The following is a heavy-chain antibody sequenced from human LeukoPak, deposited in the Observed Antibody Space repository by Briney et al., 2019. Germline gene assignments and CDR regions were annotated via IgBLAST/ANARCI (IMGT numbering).Heavy chain of an antibody. V-gene: IGHV4-39*02. D-gene: IGHD5-18*01. Sequence: SETLSLTCTVSGGSISSSSYYWGWIRQPPGKGLEWIGSIYYSGSTYYNPSLKSRVTISVDTSKNQFSLKLSSVTAADTAVYYCARDPYGYSYGRFDYWGQGTLVTVSS. CDR2: IYYSGST. CDR3: ARDPYGYSYGRFDY. CDR1: GGSISSSSYY. J-gene: IGHJ4*02.